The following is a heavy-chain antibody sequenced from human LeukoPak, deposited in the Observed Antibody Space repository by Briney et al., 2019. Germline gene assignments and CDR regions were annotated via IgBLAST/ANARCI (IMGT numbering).Heavy chain of an antibody. D-gene: IGHD1-26*01. CDR3: ARAAKWEFYHYYMDV. J-gene: IGHJ6*03. CDR2: ISNGSGNR. V-gene: IGHV3-48*01. Sequence: GGSLRLSCVASAFTFSSYSMIWIRQAPGKGLEWISYISNGSGNRYYADSVKGRFTISRDNAKNLLYLQMNNLRADDTAVYYCARAAKWEFYHYYMDVWGKGTTVAVSS. CDR1: AFTFSSYS.